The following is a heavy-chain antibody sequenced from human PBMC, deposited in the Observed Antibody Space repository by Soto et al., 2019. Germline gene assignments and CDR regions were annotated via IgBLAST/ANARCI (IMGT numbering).Heavy chain of an antibody. D-gene: IGHD2-2*01. V-gene: IGHV4-34*01. Sequence: SETLSLTCAVYGGSFSGYYWSWIRQPPGKGLEWIGEINHSGSTNYNPSLKSRVTISVDTSKNQFSLKLSSVTAADTAVYYCGRGLATVVVPAATQPGYYFDYWGQGTLVTVSS. CDR2: INHSGST. J-gene: IGHJ4*02. CDR1: GGSFSGYY. CDR3: GRGLATVVVPAATQPGYYFDY.